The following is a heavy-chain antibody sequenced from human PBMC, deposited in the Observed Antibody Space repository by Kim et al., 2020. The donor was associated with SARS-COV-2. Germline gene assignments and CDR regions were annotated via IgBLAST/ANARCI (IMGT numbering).Heavy chain of an antibody. CDR2: IYYSGST. J-gene: IGHJ6*02. CDR1: GGSISSGGYY. CDR3: ASREIRQDLPNDYGDYASQDYYYYGMDV. D-gene: IGHD4-17*01. V-gene: IGHV4-31*03. Sequence: SETLSLTCTVSGGSISSGGYYWSWIRQHPGKGLEWIGYIYYSGSTYYNPSLKSRVTISVDTSKNQFSLKLSSVTAADTAVYYCASREIRQDLPNDYGDYASQDYYYYGMDVWGQGTTVTVSS.